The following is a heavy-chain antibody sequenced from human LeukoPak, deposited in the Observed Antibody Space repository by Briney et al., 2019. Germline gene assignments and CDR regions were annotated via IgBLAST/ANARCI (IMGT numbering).Heavy chain of an antibody. CDR1: GSTFDDYG. CDR2: INWNGGST. V-gene: IGHV3-20*04. D-gene: IGHD3-3*01. Sequence: GGSLRLSCAASGSTFDDYGMSWVRQAPGKGLEWASGINWNGGSTGYADSVKGRFTISRDNAKNSLYLQMNSLRAEDTALYYCARGENFWSGYYTSWFDPWGQGTLVTVSS. J-gene: IGHJ5*02. CDR3: ARGENFWSGYYTSWFDP.